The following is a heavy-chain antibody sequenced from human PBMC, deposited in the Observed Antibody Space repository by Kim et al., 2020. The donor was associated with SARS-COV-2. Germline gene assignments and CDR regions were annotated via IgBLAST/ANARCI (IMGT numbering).Heavy chain of an antibody. CDR2: ISSSGNT. D-gene: IGHD3-9*01. J-gene: IGHJ3*02. V-gene: IGHV4-59*01. Sequence: SETLSLTCTVSGGSISHYCWNWIRQLPGNGLEWIGCISSSGNTKDNPSLKSRITMSVDTSRNQFSLSLSSVTAADTAVYYCARDGFDEESVKNDGFDILG. CDR3: ARDGFDEESVKNDGFDI. CDR1: GGSISHYC.